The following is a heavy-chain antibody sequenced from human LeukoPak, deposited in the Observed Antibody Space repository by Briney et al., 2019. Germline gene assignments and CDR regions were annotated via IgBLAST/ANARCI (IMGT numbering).Heavy chain of an antibody. V-gene: IGHV3-30*04. J-gene: IGHJ4*02. CDR3: ARTSQTFDY. CDR2: ISYDGRNK. Sequence: WGSLRLSCAASGVTFSNYTRNWVRQAPPKRREWVAAISYDGRNKYYADSVKGRFTISRDNSKNTLYLQMNRLRPEDPAVYYCARTSQTFDYWGQGTLVTVSS. CDR1: GVTFSNYT.